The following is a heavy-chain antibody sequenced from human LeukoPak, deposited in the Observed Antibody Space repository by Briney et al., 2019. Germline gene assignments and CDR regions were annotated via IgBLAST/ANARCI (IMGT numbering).Heavy chain of an antibody. V-gene: IGHV1-46*01. Sequence: ASVKVSCKASGYTFTDYYIHWVRQAPGQGLEWMGIIDPSGGTTTYAQQFQGRVTMTRDTSTTTVYMEMSSLRYEDTAVYYCARKGGYGSGAYNWFDPWGQGTLVTVSS. CDR1: GYTFTDYY. D-gene: IGHD3-10*01. CDR2: IDPSGGTT. J-gene: IGHJ5*02. CDR3: ARKGGYGSGAYNWFDP.